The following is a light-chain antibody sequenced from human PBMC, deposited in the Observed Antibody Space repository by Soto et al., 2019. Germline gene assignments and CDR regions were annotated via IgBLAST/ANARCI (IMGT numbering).Light chain of an antibody. CDR2: GNN. Sequence: QSVLTQPPSVSGAPGQKVTISCTRSSPNIGAAYDVHWYQHLPGTAPKLLIYGNNNRPSGVPDRFSGSKSGTSASLAITGLQAEDEADYYCQSYASSLSGWVFGGGTKVTV. J-gene: IGLJ3*02. CDR1: SPNIGAAYD. CDR3: QSYASSLSGWV. V-gene: IGLV1-40*01.